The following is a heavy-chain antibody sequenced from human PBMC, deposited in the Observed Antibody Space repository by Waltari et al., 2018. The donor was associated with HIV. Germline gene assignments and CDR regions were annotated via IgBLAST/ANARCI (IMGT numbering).Heavy chain of an antibody. Sequence: EVQLVEAGAGLVQPGRSLRLSCAASAFTFDDYPTHRVRQSPGKGLEWVSGISWNSGITDYGDSVKGRFTISRDNAKNSLYLQMNSLTVEDTAFYYCAKGGSHLTIFEAWFDSWGQGTLVTVSS. V-gene: IGHV3-9*01. CDR1: AFTFDDYP. CDR3: AKGGSHLTIFEAWFDS. CDR2: ISWNSGIT. D-gene: IGHD3-3*01. J-gene: IGHJ5*01.